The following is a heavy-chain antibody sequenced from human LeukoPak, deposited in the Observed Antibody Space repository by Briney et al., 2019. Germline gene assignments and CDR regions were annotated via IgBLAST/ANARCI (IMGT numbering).Heavy chain of an antibody. Sequence: PGGSLRLSCAASGFTFSNYAMNWVRQAPGKGLEWVSAISGSSGNTYYADSVKGRFTISKDNSKNTLYMRMSSLRAEDTAVYYCAKRRYDSSGHFDSWGQGTLVTVSS. J-gene: IGHJ4*02. CDR2: ISGSSGNT. CDR3: AKRRYDSSGHFDS. V-gene: IGHV3-23*01. D-gene: IGHD3-22*01. CDR1: GFTFSNYA.